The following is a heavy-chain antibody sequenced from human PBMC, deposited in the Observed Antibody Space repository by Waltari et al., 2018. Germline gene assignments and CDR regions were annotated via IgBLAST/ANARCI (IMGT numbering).Heavy chain of an antibody. Sequence: QVQLVQSGAEVKKPGASVKVSCKVSGYTFTTSTMQWVRQAPGQRPEWMGWIIGGSGDTKYSKKFEGRITITRDTSASIAYLELSSLRSEDTAVYFCGREAREGRAPMAYFDYWGQGTLVTVSS. V-gene: IGHV1-3*01. CDR1: GYTFTTST. CDR2: IIGGSGDT. CDR3: GREAREGRAPMAYFDY. D-gene: IGHD3-10*01. J-gene: IGHJ4*02.